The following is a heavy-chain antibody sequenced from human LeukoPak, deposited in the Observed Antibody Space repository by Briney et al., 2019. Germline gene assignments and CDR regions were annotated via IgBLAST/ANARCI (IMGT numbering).Heavy chain of an antibody. CDR2: MNPNSGNT. CDR3: ARGRIAVAGGDY. D-gene: IGHD6-19*01. V-gene: IGHV1-8*01. CDR1: GYTFTSYD. Sequence: ASVKVSCKASGYTFTSYDINWVPQATGHGLEWMGWMNPNSGNTGYAQKFQGRVTMTRNTSISTAYMELSSLRSEDTAVYYCARGRIAVAGGDYWGQGTLVTVSS. J-gene: IGHJ4*02.